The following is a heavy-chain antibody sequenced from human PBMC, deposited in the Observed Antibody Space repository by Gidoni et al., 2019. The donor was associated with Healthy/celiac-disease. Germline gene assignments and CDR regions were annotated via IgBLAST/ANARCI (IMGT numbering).Heavy chain of an antibody. CDR2: IYYSGST. Sequence: QVQLQESGPGLVKPSQTLSLTCTVPCGSISRGGYYWSWIRQHPGKGLEWIGYIYYSGSTYYNPSLKSRVTISVDTSKNQFSLKLSSVTAADTAVYYCARGEYSGSFPFDYWGQGTLVTVSS. CDR3: ARGEYSGSFPFDY. J-gene: IGHJ4*02. V-gene: IGHV4-31*03. CDR1: CGSISRGGYY. D-gene: IGHD1-26*01.